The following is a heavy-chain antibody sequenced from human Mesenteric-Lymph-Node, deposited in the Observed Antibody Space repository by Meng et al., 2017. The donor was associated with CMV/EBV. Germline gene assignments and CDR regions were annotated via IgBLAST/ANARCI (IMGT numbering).Heavy chain of an antibody. CDR2: IIPIFGTA. D-gene: IGHD3-3*01. J-gene: IGHJ4*02. CDR3: ARQARYYDAYYFDY. CDR1: GATFSSYA. V-gene: IGHV1-69*01. Sequence: SGATFSSYAISWVRQAPGQGLEWMGGIIPIFGTANYAQKFQGRVTITADESTSTAYMELSSLRSEDTAVYYCARQARYYDAYYFDYWGQGTLVTVSS.